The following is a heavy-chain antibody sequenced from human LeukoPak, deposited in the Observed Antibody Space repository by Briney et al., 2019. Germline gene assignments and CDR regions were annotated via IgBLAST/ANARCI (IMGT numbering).Heavy chain of an antibody. D-gene: IGHD1-26*01. CDR3: AKAGWYSAKTYATYDDAYDI. CDR2: ISAGGGAT. V-gene: IGHV3-23*01. J-gene: IGHJ3*02. CDR1: GFTFNNYA. Sequence: PGGSLRLSCAASGFTFNNYAMSWVRQAPGKGLEWVSAISAGGGATYYADSVKGRFTISRDNSKKKVFLRMNSLRADDTALYYCAKAGWYSAKTYATYDDAYDIWGRGTMVTVSS.